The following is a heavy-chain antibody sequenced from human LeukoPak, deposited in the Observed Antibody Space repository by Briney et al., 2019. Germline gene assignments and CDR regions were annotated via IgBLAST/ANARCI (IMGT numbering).Heavy chain of an antibody. CDR3: ARLRAYYYDSSGYYNFDF. CDR2: ISYSGRT. V-gene: IGHV4-39*01. J-gene: IGHJ4*02. CDR1: GGSTSSSSFY. D-gene: IGHD3-22*01. Sequence: PSETLSLTCTVSGGSTSSSSFYWGWIRQPPGKGLECIGRISYSGRTYYNPSFQSRVTISVDTSKNQFSLRLSSVTAADTAVYYCARLRAYYYDSSGYYNFDFWGQGTLVTVSS.